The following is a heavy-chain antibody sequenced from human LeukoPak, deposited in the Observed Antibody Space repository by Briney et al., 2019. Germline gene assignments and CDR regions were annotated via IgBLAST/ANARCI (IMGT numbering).Heavy chain of an antibody. Sequence: GGSLRLSCAASGFTFSSYDMHWVRQVTGKGLEWVSAIGTAGATFYAGSVKGRFTISRENAKTSLYLRMNSLRAGDTAVYYCARGRGHYMDVWGKGTTVTISS. CDR3: ARGRGHYMDV. CDR2: IGTAGAT. V-gene: IGHV3-13*01. CDR1: GFTFSSYD. J-gene: IGHJ6*03.